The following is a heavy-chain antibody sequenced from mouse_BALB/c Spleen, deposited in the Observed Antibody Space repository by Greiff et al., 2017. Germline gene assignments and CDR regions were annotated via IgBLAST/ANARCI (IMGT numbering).Heavy chain of an antibody. J-gene: IGHJ3*01. CDR2: ISSGGSYT. Sequence: EVQLVESGGGLVKPGGSLKLSCAASGFTFSSYAMSWVRQSPEKRLEWVAEISSGGSYTYYPDTVTGRFTISRDNAKNTLYLEMSSLRSEDTAMYYFARDGSWFAYWGQGTLVTVSA. CDR1: GFTFSSYA. CDR3: ARDGSWFAY. V-gene: IGHV5-9-4*01.